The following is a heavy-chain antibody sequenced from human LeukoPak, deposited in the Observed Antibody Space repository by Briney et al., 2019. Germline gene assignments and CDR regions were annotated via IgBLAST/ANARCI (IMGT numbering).Heavy chain of an antibody. CDR1: GGSISSYY. D-gene: IGHD4-17*01. CDR2: IYTSGST. V-gene: IGHV4-4*07. Sequence: SETLSLTCTVCGGSISSYYWSWIRQPAGKGLEWIGRIYTSGSTNYNPSLKSRVTMSVDTSKSQFSLKLSSVTAADTAVYYCARSGDYVTNDAFDIWGQGTMVTVSS. CDR3: ARSGDYVTNDAFDI. J-gene: IGHJ3*02.